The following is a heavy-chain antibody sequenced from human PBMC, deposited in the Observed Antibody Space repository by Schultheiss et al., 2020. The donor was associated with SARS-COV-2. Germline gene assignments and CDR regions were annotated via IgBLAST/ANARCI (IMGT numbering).Heavy chain of an antibody. CDR3: ARAIVATTPLSLDYFDY. D-gene: IGHD5-12*01. V-gene: IGHV1-2*02. J-gene: IGHJ4*02. CDR2: IDPNSGGT. CDR1: GYTFTGHY. Sequence: ASVKVSCKTSGYTFTGHYMHWVRQAPGQGLEWMGWIDPNSGGTNYAQKFQGRVTMTRDTSIYTAYMELSRLRSDDTAVYYCARAIVATTPLSLDYFDYWGQGTLVTVSS.